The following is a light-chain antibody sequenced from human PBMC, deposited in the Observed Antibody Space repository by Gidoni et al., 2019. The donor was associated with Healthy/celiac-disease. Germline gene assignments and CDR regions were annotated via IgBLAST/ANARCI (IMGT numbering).Light chain of an antibody. J-gene: IGLJ3*02. CDR2: SEN. CDR1: SSNIGSNT. V-gene: IGLV1-44*01. Sequence: QSVLPQPPSASGTPGQRVTISCSGSSSNIGSNTVNWYQQLPGTAPKLLIYSENQRPSGVPDRFSGSKSGTSASLAISGLQPEDEADYYCAAWDDSLNGSWVFGGGTKLTVL. CDR3: AAWDDSLNGSWV.